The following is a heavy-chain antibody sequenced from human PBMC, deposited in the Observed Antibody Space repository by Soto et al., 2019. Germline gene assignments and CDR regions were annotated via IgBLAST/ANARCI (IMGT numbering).Heavy chain of an antibody. CDR2: ISDSGSS. V-gene: IGHV4-31*03. J-gene: IGHJ4*02. CDR3: ARTTFYDIFAADYSLFEY. CDR1: GGSISSGSFY. D-gene: IGHD3-9*01. Sequence: QVQLQESGPGLVKPSQTLTLTCPVSGGSISSGSFYWSWIRQHPGKGLEGIGQISDSGSSYSNPSLESRVTISVDTSKNQFYLKLSAVTAADTAVYFCARTTFYDIFAADYSLFEYWGQGTLVTVSS.